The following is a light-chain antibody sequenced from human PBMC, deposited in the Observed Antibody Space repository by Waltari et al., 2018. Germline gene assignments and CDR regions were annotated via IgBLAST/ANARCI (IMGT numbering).Light chain of an antibody. V-gene: IGLV1-44*01. Sequence: QSVLTQPPSASGTPGRRVTIPCSGTIYNIGINPANRYQQFPGSAPKLLIFSTTQRPSGVPDRFSASKSGTSASLAINGLQAADEADYYCGAWDDGVKEWVFGGGTKLTVL. CDR2: STT. J-gene: IGLJ3*02. CDR1: IYNIGINP. CDR3: GAWDDGVKEWV.